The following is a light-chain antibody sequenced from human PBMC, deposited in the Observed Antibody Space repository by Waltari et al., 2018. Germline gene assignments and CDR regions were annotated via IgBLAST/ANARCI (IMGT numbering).Light chain of an antibody. CDR3: QQSYSTPPYT. CDR2: AAS. Sequence: DIQMTQSPSSLSASVGHRITIPGRASQSISSYLNWDQQKPGKAPKLLIYAASSLQSGVPSRFSGSGSGTDFTLTISSLQPEDFATYYCQQSYSTPPYTFGQGTKLEIK. J-gene: IGKJ2*01. CDR1: QSISSY. V-gene: IGKV1-39*01.